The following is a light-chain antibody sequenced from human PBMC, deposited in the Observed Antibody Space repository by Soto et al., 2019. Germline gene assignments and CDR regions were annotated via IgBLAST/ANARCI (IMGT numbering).Light chain of an antibody. Sequence: AIRMTQSPSSFSASTLDRVTVTCGASQGISSYLAWYQQKPGKAPKLLIYAASTLQSGVPSRFSGSGSGTEFTLTISSLQPDDFATYYCQHYNSYSEAFGQGTKVDIK. CDR2: AAS. CDR3: QHYNSYSEA. J-gene: IGKJ1*01. V-gene: IGKV1-8*01. CDR1: QGISSY.